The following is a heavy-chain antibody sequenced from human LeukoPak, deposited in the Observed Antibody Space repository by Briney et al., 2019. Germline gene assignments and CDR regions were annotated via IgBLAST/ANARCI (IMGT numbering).Heavy chain of an antibody. J-gene: IGHJ4*02. CDR3: ARTSEQLLVRGPRD. CDR1: GFTFSSYA. CDR2: ISYDGSNK. Sequence: PGGSLRLSCAASGFTFSSYAMHWVRQAPGKGLEWVAVISYDGSNKYYADSVKGRFTISRDNSKNTLYLQMNSLRAEDTAVYYCARTSEQLLVRGPRDWGQGTLVTVSS. D-gene: IGHD6-19*01. V-gene: IGHV3-30-3*01.